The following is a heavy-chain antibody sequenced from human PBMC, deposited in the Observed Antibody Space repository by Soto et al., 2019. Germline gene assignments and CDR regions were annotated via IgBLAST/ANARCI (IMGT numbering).Heavy chain of an antibody. D-gene: IGHD3-9*01. CDR2: IIPILGIA. CDR1: GGTFSSYT. J-gene: IGHJ4*02. Sequence: SVKVSCKASGGTFSSYTISWVRQAPGQGLEWMGRIIPILGIANYAQKFQERVTITRDMSTSTAYMELSSLRSEDTAVYYCAAVPYYDILTAFDYWGQGTLVTVSS. CDR3: AAVPYYDILTAFDY. V-gene: IGHV1-69*02.